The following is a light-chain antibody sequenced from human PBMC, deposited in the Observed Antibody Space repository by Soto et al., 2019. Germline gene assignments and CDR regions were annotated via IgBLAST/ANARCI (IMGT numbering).Light chain of an antibody. V-gene: IGLV1-44*01. Sequence: QSVLTQSPSASGTPGQRVAISCSGSSSNLGSNTGNWYQQLPGTAPKLLIYSVDQRPSGVPDRFSGSQSGTAASLAISGLQSEDEADYYCAAWDDSLNGYVFGTGTKLTVL. CDR2: SVD. J-gene: IGLJ1*01. CDR3: AAWDDSLNGYV. CDR1: SSNLGSNT.